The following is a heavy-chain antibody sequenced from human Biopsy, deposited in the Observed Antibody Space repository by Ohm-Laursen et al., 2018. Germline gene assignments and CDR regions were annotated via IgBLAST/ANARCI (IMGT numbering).Heavy chain of an antibody. CDR3: ARDSWRELLPNPTQPFDY. CDR2: ISWNSLSI. Sequence: SLRLSCAASGFTFDDYALHWVRQAPGKALEWVSGISWNSLSIGYADSVKGRFTISRDNAKNSLYLQMNSLRAEDTALYYCARDSWRELLPNPTQPFDYWGQGTLVTVSS. J-gene: IGHJ4*02. CDR1: GFTFDDYA. D-gene: IGHD1-26*01. V-gene: IGHV3-9*01.